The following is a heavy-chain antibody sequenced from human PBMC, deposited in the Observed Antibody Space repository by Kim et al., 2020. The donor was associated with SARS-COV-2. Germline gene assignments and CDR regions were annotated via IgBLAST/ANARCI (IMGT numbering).Heavy chain of an antibody. D-gene: IGHD6-13*01. CDR3: TSWGAGNY. V-gene: IGHV3-23*01. J-gene: IGHJ4*02. Sequence: GGSLRLSCAASGFTFSGYGMSWVRQAPGKGLEWVSAVSDTCADRNYANSVKGRFTISRDNSKNTLYLQMNSLRDEDTAVYYCTSWGAGNYWGPGTLVTVSS. CDR2: VSDTCADR. CDR1: GFTFSGYG.